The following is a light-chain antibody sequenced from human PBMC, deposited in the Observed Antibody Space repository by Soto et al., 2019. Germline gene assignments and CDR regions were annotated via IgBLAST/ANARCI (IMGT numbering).Light chain of an antibody. J-gene: IGLJ1*01. V-gene: IGLV2-14*01. CDR3: ISYTTTTNRI. CDR2: EVS. CDR1: SSDVGGYNY. Sequence: QSALAQPASVSGSPGQSITISCTGTSSDVGGYNYVSWYQQHPGRAPKLMIYEVSNRPSGVSPRFSGSKSGNTASLTISGLQAEAEAHYYCISYTTTTNRIFGLGPKVTV.